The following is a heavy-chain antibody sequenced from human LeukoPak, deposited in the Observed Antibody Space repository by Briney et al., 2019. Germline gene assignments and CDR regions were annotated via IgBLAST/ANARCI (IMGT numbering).Heavy chain of an antibody. CDR1: GDSIRSGTYY. J-gene: IGHJ4*02. Sequence: SETLSLTCSVSGDSIRSGTYYWSWNRQPAGKGLEWIGRIYTSGSTSYNPSLKSRVTISVDTSKNQFSLKLTSVTAADTAVYYCARGGGATRMDYWGQGTLVTVSS. V-gene: IGHV4-61*02. CDR2: IYTSGST. CDR3: ARGGGATRMDY. D-gene: IGHD5-12*01.